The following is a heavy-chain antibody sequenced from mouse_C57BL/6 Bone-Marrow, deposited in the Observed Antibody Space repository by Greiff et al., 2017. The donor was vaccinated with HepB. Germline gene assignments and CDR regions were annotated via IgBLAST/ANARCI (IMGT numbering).Heavy chain of an antibody. J-gene: IGHJ3*01. CDR1: GFSLTSYG. D-gene: IGHD2-5*01. CDR3: AKMNNYSNYFWFAY. Sequence: VQLQESGPGLVQPSQSLSITCTVSGFSLTSYGVHWVRQSPGKGLEWLGVIWRGGSTDYNAAFMSRLSITKDNSKSQVFFKMNSLQADDTAIYYCAKMNNYSNYFWFAYWGQGTLVTVSA. CDR2: IWRGGST. V-gene: IGHV2-5*01.